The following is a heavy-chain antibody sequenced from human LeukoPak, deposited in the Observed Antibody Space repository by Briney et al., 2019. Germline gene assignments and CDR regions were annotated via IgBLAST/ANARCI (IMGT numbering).Heavy chain of an antibody. CDR2: INAGNGNT. CDR3: ARDSSGWYDYFDY. V-gene: IGHV1-3*01. CDR1: GYTFTSYA. Sequence: ASVKVSCKASGYTFTSYAMHWVRQAPGQRLEWMGWINAGNGNTKYSQKFQGRVTITRDTSASTAYMELSSLRSEDTAVYYCARDSSGWYDYFDYWGQATLVTVSS. J-gene: IGHJ4*02. D-gene: IGHD6-19*01.